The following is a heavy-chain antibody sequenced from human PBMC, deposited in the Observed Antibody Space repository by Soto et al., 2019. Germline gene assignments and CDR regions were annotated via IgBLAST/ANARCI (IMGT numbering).Heavy chain of an antibody. D-gene: IGHD3-10*01. CDR2: IYYRRRTT. Sequence: SETLSITCTVSGGSISNYYWSWIRQPTGKGLEWVGYIYYRRRTTSYNPSLEKRVTISVDTSEKKLTQKQSTVTAADTVLYYCARHQEVRGVVVPFHYYGMDVWGQGTTVT. CDR3: ARHQEVRGVVVPFHYYGMDV. J-gene: IGHJ6*02. CDR1: GGSISNYY. V-gene: IGHV4-59*08.